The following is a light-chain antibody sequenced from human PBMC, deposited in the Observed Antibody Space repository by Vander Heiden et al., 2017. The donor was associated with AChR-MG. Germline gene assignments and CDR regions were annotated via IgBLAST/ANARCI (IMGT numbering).Light chain of an antibody. CDR2: AAS. V-gene: IGKV1-39*01. Sequence: DIQMTQSPSSLSASVGDRVTITCRASQSISTYLNWYQQKPGKAPKVLIYAASSLQSGAPSRFSGSGSGTDFTLTISSLQPEDFVTYYCQQSDSAPLTFGGGTKVEIK. CDR3: QQSDSAPLT. J-gene: IGKJ4*01. CDR1: QSISTY.